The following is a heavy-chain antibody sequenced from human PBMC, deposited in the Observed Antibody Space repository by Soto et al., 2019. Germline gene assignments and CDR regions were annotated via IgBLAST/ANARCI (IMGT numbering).Heavy chain of an antibody. V-gene: IGHV4-34*01. CDR1: GGSFSGYY. J-gene: IGHJ4*02. CDR2: INHSGSA. D-gene: IGHD6-19*01. CDR3: ARGLITGSHYSGGWYYFDS. Sequence: SETLSLTCAVYGGSFSGYYWSWIRQPPGKGLEWIGEINHSGSASYNPSLKSRVTISVHTSNSQFSLELSSVTAADTAVYYCARGLITGSHYSGGWYYFDSWGQGTQVTVSS.